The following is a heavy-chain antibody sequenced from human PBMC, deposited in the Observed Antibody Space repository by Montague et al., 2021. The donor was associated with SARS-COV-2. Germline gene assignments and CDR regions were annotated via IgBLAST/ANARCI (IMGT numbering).Heavy chain of an antibody. Sequence: SEALSLTCTVSGGSLGSYYCGRIRSPPGKRLESLGYVYSSRTTNYNPFLNSRIAISVDTTKNQFSLRLDSLTAADTAIYYCATLTQSNGDFWGQGALVTVS. CDR2: VYSSRTT. J-gene: IGHJ4*02. CDR3: ATLTQSNGDF. D-gene: IGHD4/OR15-4a*01. V-gene: IGHV4-4*08. CDR1: GGSLGSYY.